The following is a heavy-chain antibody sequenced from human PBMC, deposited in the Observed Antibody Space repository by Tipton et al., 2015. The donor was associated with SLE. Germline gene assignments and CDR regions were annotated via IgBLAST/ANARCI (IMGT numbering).Heavy chain of an antibody. J-gene: IGHJ4*02. Sequence: TLSLTCTVSGGSISSYYWSWIRQPPGKGLEWIGYIYYSGSTNYNPSLKSRVTISLDTSKNQFSLKLSSETAADTAVYYCARVRYSGHDEAYYFDYWGQGTLVTVSS. CDR3: ARVRYSGHDEAYYFDY. CDR1: GGSISSYY. D-gene: IGHD5-12*01. CDR2: IYYSGST. V-gene: IGHV4-59*08.